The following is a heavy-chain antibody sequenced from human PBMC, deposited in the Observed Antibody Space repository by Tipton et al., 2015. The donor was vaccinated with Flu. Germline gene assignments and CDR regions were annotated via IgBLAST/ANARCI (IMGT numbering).Heavy chain of an antibody. CDR3: ARGLGYCSSTRCYRGFDP. J-gene: IGHJ5*02. V-gene: IGHV4-38-2*02. CDR2: LYDAGTP. CDR1: DYSINSPYY. Sequence: TLSLTCTVSDYSINSPYYWGWVRRPPGKGLEWIGSLYDAGTPYYSPSLESRVTISFDSSRKQIFLNLSSVTAADTAVYYCARGLGYCSSTRCYRGFDPWGQGTLVTVSS. D-gene: IGHD2-2*02.